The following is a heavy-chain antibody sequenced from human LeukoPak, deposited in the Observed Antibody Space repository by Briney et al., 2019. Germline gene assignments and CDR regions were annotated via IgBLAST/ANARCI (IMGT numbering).Heavy chain of an antibody. J-gene: IGHJ4*02. V-gene: IGHV3-23*01. CDR3: ARVRSSRYGSGSYFDY. CDR2: ISGSGGST. D-gene: IGHD3-10*01. CDR1: GFTFSSYA. Sequence: GGSLRLSCAASGFTFSSYAMSWVRQAPGKGLEWVSAISGSGGSTYYADSVKGRFTIPRDNSKNTLYLQMNSLRAEDTAVYYCARVRSSRYGSGSYFDYWGQGTLVTVSS.